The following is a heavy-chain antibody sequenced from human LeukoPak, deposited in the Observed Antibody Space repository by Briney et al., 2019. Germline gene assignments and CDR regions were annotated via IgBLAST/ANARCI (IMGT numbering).Heavy chain of an antibody. J-gene: IGHJ4*02. CDR2: ISGSGGST. CDR1: GFTFSSYA. Sequence: GGSLRLPCAASGFTFSSYAMSWVRQAPGKGLEWVSAISGSGGSTYYADSVKGRFTISRDNSKNTLYLQMNSLRAEDTAVYYCAKVHYYDSSGPMGYWGQGTLVTVSS. D-gene: IGHD3-22*01. CDR3: AKVHYYDSSGPMGY. V-gene: IGHV3-23*01.